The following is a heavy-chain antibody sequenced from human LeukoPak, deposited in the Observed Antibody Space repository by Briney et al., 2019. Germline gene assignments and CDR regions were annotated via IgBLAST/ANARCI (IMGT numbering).Heavy chain of an antibody. Sequence: SQTLSLTCTVSGGSISSYYWSWIRQPPGKGLEWIGYIYYSGSTNYNPSLKSRVTISVDTSKNQFSLKLSSVTAADTAVYYCARVSYYYGSGRVGFDPWGQGTLVTVSS. CDR3: ARVSYYYGSGRVGFDP. D-gene: IGHD3-10*01. J-gene: IGHJ5*02. CDR2: IYYSGST. V-gene: IGHV4-59*01. CDR1: GGSISSYY.